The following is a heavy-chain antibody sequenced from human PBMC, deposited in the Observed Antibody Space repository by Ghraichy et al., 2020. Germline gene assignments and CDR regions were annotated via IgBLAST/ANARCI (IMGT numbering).Heavy chain of an antibody. Sequence: ASVKVSCKVSGYTLTELSMHWVRQAPGKGLEWMGGFDPEDGETIYAQKFQGRVTMTEDTSTDTAYMELSSLRSEDTAVYYCATLLSGTVPPGYEIFDYWGQGTLVTVSS. V-gene: IGHV1-24*01. CDR1: GYTLTELS. CDR3: ATLLSGTVPPGYEIFDY. D-gene: IGHD5-12*01. CDR2: FDPEDGET. J-gene: IGHJ4*02.